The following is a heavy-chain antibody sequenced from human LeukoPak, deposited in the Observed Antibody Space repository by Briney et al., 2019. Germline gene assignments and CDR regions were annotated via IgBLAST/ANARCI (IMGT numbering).Heavy chain of an antibody. CDR3: ARENLAAAGTRPIDY. J-gene: IGHJ4*02. D-gene: IGHD6-13*01. Sequence: ASVKVSCKASGGTFSSYAISWVRQAPGQGLEWMEGIIPIFGTANYAQKFQGRVTITADESTSTAYMELSSLRSEDTAVYYCARENLAAAGTRPIDYWGQGTLVTVSS. CDR2: IIPIFGTA. V-gene: IGHV1-69*13. CDR1: GGTFSSYA.